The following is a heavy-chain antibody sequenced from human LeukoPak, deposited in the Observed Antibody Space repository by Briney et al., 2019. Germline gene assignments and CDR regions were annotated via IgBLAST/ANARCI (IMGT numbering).Heavy chain of an antibody. CDR2: ISGSGGST. D-gene: IGHD3-16*01. J-gene: IGHJ4*02. CDR1: GFTFSSYA. Sequence: QPGGSLRLSCAASGFTFSSYAMSWVRQAPGKGLEWVSAISGSGGSTYYADSVKGRFTISRDNSKNTLYLQMNSLRAEDTAVYYCSSIRLGELAPVEDWGQGTLVTVSS. V-gene: IGHV3-23*01. CDR3: SSIRLGELAPVED.